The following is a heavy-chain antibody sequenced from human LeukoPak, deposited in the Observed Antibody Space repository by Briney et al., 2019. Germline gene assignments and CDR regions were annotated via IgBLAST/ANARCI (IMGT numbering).Heavy chain of an antibody. D-gene: IGHD2-21*02. V-gene: IGHV4-39*01. CDR2: IYYSGST. J-gene: IGHJ4*02. Sequence: PSETLSLTCTVSGGSISSSSYYWGWLRQPPGKGLEWVGSIYYSGSTYYNPSLKSRVTISVDTSKNQFSLKLSSVTAADTAVYYCARRVECGGDCYPFDYWGQGTLVTVSS. CDR3: ARRVECGGDCYPFDY. CDR1: GGSISSSSYY.